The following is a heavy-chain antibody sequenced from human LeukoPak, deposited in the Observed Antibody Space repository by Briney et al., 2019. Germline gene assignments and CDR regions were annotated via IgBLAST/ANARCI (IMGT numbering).Heavy chain of an antibody. CDR3: ATSTVAKYDY. CDR1: GFTFSSYA. Sequence: GGSLRLSCAASGFTFSSYAMHWVRQAPGKGLEWVAVISYDGSNKYYADSVKGRFTISRDNSKDTLYLQMNSLRAEDTALYYCATSTVAKYDYWGQGTLVAVSS. V-gene: IGHV3-30-3*01. CDR2: ISYDGSNK. J-gene: IGHJ4*02. D-gene: IGHD4-11*01.